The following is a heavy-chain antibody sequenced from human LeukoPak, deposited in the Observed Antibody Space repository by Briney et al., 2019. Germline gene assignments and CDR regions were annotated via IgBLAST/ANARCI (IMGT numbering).Heavy chain of an antibody. Sequence: GGSLRLSCAASGFTLSSYTMFWVRQAPGRGLVWVARFTSDGNSMTYADFVKGRFTVSRDIAKNTLYLQMNSLRAEDTAVYYCARAQVGTPTDCWGQGTLVTVSS. V-gene: IGHV3-74*01. D-gene: IGHD1-26*01. CDR3: ARAQVGTPTDC. CDR2: FTSDGNSM. CDR1: GFTLSSYT. J-gene: IGHJ4*02.